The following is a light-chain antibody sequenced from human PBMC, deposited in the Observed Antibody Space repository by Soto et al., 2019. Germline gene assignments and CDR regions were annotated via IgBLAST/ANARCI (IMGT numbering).Light chain of an antibody. Sequence: NQSPDSLAVSLGEIATINCKSIQGVLYSSNYEKYLAWSQQKPRQPPQLLIYRASRWECGVPGRFRSSGSGTDFPMTIRGLQAEDVAVYYCQRYYTNGAFGQGTRLEI. V-gene: IGKV4-1*01. CDR2: RAS. CDR3: QRYYTNGA. J-gene: IGKJ5*01. CDR1: QGVLYSSNYEKY.